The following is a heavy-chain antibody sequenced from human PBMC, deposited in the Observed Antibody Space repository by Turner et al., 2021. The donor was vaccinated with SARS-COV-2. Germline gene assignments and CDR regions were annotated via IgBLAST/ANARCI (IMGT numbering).Heavy chain of an antibody. V-gene: IGHV3-53*01. CDR2: IYSGGST. J-gene: IGHJ5*02. D-gene: IGHD1-26*01. CDR3: ARETREARFDP. Sequence: EVQLVESGGGLIQPGGSLRLSCAASGFTVSSNYMNWVRQAPGKGLEWVSIIYSGGSTNYADSVKGRFTISRDNYKNTLFLQMNSLRAEDTAVYYCARETREARFDPWGQGTLVTVSS. CDR1: GFTVSSNY.